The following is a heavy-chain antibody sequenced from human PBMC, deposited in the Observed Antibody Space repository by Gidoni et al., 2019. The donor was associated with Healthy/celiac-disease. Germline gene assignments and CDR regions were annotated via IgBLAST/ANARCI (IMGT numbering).Heavy chain of an antibody. CDR2: IYYSGST. V-gene: IGHV4-61*01. CDR1: GGSVSSGRYS. D-gene: IGHD3-22*01. Sequence: VPLQESGPGRVKPSETLSLTCPVPGGSVSSGRYSWSWIRQPPGKGLECIVYIYYSGSTNYNPSLKSRVTISVDTAKNQFSLKLSSVTAADTAVYYCARVRYYYDSSCLYYCDYWGQGTLVTVSS. J-gene: IGHJ4*02. CDR3: ARVRYYYDSSCLYYCDY.